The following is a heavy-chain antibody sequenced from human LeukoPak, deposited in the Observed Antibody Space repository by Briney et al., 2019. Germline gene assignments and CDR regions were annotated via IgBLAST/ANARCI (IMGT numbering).Heavy chain of an antibody. V-gene: IGHV4-30-4*08. CDR3: ARGGSGAAKAV. Sequence: SSQTLSLTCTVSGGSISSGDYYWSWIRQPPGKGLEWIGYIYYSGSTYYNPSLKSRVTISVDTSKNQFSLKLSSVTARETALYYRARGGSGAAKAVWGQGTPGHVSS. J-gene: IGHJ4*02. CDR1: GGSISSGDYY. D-gene: IGHD3-16*01. CDR2: IYYSGST.